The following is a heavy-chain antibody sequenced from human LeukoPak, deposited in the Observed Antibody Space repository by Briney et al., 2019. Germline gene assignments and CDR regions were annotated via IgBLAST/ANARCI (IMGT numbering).Heavy chain of an antibody. CDR2: INHSGST. D-gene: IGHD3-10*01. V-gene: IGHV4-34*01. J-gene: IGHJ6*03. CDR3: ARGLRYYYGTGSYFMDV. Sequence: SETLSLTCAVYGGSFSGYYWSWIRQPPGKGLEWIGEINHSGSTNYNPSLKSRVTISVDTSKNQFSLKLSSVTAADTAVYYCARGLRYYYGTGSYFMDVWGKGTTVTVSS. CDR1: GGSFSGYY.